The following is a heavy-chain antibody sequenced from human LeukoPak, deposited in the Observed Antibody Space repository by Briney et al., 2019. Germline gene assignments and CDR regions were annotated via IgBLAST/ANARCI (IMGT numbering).Heavy chain of an antibody. CDR1: GGSITRGGYY. D-gene: IGHD3-10*01. CDR3: ARDRVRGTITYAGFDP. CDR2: IYYSGST. V-gene: IGHV4-31*03. J-gene: IGHJ5*02. Sequence: SETLSLTCTVSGGSITRGGYYWSWIRQLPGKGLEWIGYIYYSGSTYYNPSLKSRVTISIDTSKNQFSLKLSSVTAADTAVYYCARDRVRGTITYAGFDPWGQGTLVTVSS.